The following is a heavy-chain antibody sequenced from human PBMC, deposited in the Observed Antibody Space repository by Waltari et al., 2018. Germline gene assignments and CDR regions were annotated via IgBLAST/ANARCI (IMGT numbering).Heavy chain of an antibody. CDR1: GGTFSSYS. Sequence: QVQLVQYGAEVKKPGSSVKVSCKASGGTFSSYSISWVRQAPGQGLEWMGGIIPIFGTANYAQKFQGRVTITTDESTSTAYMELSSLRSEDTAVYYCARPSGNYGSGRRDAFDIWGQGTMVTVSS. CDR2: IIPIFGTA. J-gene: IGHJ3*02. V-gene: IGHV1-69*05. CDR3: ARPSGNYGSGRRDAFDI. D-gene: IGHD3-10*01.